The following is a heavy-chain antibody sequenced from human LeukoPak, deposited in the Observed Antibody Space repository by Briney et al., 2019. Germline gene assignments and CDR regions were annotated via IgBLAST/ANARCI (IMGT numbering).Heavy chain of an antibody. D-gene: IGHD1-26*01. Sequence: GASVKVSCKASGFTFTGYYMHWVREAPGQGLEWMGWINPNSGGTNYAQEFQGRVTLTRDTSISTAYMELSRLRSDDTAVYYCARAEWELLRYYYYMDVWGKGTTVTISS. J-gene: IGHJ6*03. V-gene: IGHV1-2*02. CDR1: GFTFTGYY. CDR3: ARAEWELLRYYYYMDV. CDR2: INPNSGGT.